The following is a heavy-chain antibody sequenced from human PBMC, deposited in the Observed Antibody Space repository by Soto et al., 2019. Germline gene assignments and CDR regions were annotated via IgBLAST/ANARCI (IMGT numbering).Heavy chain of an antibody. CDR1: GGTFSSYT. D-gene: IGHD6-13*01. CDR2: IIPILGIA. Sequence: QVQLVQSGAEVKKPGSSVKVSCKASGGTFSSYTISWVRQAPGQGLEWMGRIIPILGIANYAQKFQGRVTITADKXXSXAXXEQSSLRSDDAAVYYCARDEQQLVRRGDYYYGMDVWGQGTTVTVSS. V-gene: IGHV1-69*08. J-gene: IGHJ6*02. CDR3: ARDEQQLVRRGDYYYGMDV.